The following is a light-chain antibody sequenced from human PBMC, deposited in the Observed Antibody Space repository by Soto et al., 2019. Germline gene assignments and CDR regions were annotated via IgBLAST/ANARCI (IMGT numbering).Light chain of an antibody. CDR2: DAS. J-gene: IGKJ1*01. Sequence: EIVLTQSQATLSLSPGERATLSCRASHNVSSYLAWYQQKPGQAPRLLIYDASNRATGIPARFSGSGSRTDFTLTISRLESEDLAVYYCQQYGSSPETFGQGTKVDIK. CDR3: QQYGSSPET. CDR1: HNVSSY. V-gene: IGKV3-11*01.